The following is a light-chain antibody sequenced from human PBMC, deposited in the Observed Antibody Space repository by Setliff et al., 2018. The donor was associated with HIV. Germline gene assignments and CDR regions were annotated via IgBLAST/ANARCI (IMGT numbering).Light chain of an antibody. Sequence: QSVLAQPASVSGSPGQSITISCSGTSSDVGGYRYVSWYQQFPGKAPKLIIYAVSNRPSGVSNRFSGSKSGNTASLTISGLQAEDEADYYCSSFTGSNTLVFGGGTKVTVL. CDR2: AVS. V-gene: IGLV2-14*01. J-gene: IGLJ3*02. CDR3: SSFTGSNTLV. CDR1: SSDVGGYRY.